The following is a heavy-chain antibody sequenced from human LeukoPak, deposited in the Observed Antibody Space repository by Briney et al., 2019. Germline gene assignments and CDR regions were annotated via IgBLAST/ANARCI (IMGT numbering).Heavy chain of an antibody. CDR3: ARGSGYPYYFDY. Sequence: PGRSLRLSCAASGFTFSSYAMHWVRQAPGKGLEWVAVISYDGSNKYYADSVKGRFTISRDNSKNTLYLQMNSLRAEDTAVCYCARGSGYPYYFDYWGQGTLVTVSS. V-gene: IGHV3-30*04. CDR1: GFTFSSYA. D-gene: IGHD3-22*01. J-gene: IGHJ4*02. CDR2: ISYDGSNK.